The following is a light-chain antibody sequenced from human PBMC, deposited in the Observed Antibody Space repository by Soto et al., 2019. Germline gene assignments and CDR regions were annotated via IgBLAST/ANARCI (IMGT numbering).Light chain of an antibody. V-gene: IGKV3-20*01. CDR1: QSVSSSY. J-gene: IGKJ1*01. Sequence: IVLTQSPGTLSLSPGERATLSCRASQSVSSSYLAWYQQKPGQDPRLLIYGASSGATGIPDRFSGSGSGTDFTLTISRLEPEDFAVSYCQQYGSSPETFGQGTKVQV. CDR3: QQYGSSPET. CDR2: GAS.